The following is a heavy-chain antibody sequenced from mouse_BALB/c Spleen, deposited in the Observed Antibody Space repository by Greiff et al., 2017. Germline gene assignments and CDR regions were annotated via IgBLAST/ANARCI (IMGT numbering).Heavy chain of an antibody. V-gene: IGHV2-6-7*01. D-gene: IGHD1-1*01. Sequence: QVQLKQSGPGLVAPSQSLSITCTVSGFSLTGYGVNWVRQPPGKGLEWLGMIWGDGSTDYNSALKSRLSISKDNSKSQVFLKMNSLQTDDTARYYCARHYGSSYWYFDVWGAGTTVTVSS. J-gene: IGHJ1*01. CDR2: IWGDGST. CDR1: GFSLTGYG. CDR3: ARHYGSSYWYFDV.